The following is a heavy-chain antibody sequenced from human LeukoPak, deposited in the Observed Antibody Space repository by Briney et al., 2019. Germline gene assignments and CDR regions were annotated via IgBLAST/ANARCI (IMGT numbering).Heavy chain of an antibody. D-gene: IGHD2-2*01. V-gene: IGHV3-9*01. CDR1: GFTFDDYA. Sequence: GGSLRLSCAASGFTFDDYAMHWVRQAPGKGLEWVSGISWNSGSIGYADSVKGRFTISRDNAKNSLYLQMNSLRAEDTALYYWAKSHCISTSCPHDYWGKGTLVTVSS. J-gene: IGHJ4*02. CDR3: AKSHCISTSCPHDY. CDR2: ISWNSGSI.